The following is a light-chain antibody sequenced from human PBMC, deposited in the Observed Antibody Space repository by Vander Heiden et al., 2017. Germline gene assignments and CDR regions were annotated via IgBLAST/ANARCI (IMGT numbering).Light chain of an antibody. J-gene: IGKJ1*01. Sequence: DVVMTQSPLSLPVTLGQPASISCRSSQSLVYSDGNTYLNWCQQRPGQSPRRLIYKVSNRDSGVPDRFSGSGSGTDFTLKISRVEAEDVGVYFCMQGTNWPPTFGQGTKVEIK. CDR3: MQGTNWPPT. CDR2: KVS. V-gene: IGKV2-30*01. CDR1: QSLVYSDGNTY.